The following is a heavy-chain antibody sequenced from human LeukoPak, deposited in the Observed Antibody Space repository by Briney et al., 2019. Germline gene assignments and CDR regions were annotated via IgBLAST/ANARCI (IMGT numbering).Heavy chain of an antibody. CDR1: GGTFISYT. Sequence: SVKVSCKASGGTFISYTISWVRQAPGQGLEWMGRIIPILGIANYAQKFQGRVTITADKSTSTAYMVLSSLRSEDTAVYYCASLDYYDSSGSRFFDYWGQGTLVTVSS. D-gene: IGHD3-22*01. V-gene: IGHV1-69*02. CDR2: IIPILGIA. CDR3: ASLDYYDSSGSRFFDY. J-gene: IGHJ4*02.